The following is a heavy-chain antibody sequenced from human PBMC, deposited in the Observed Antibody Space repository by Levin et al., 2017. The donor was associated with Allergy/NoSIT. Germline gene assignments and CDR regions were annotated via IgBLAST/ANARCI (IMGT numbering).Heavy chain of an antibody. Sequence: ETLSLTCAASGFTFSSYAMNWVRQTPGMGLEWVSSISGRGGNTYYADSVKGRFTISRDNSKNTLDLQMNSLRVEDTAIYYCAKDRGSVTTAYFDLWGRGTLVTVSS. CDR2: ISGRGGNT. J-gene: IGHJ2*01. CDR1: GFTFSSYA. D-gene: IGHD4-17*01. CDR3: AKDRGSVTTAYFDL. V-gene: IGHV3-23*01.